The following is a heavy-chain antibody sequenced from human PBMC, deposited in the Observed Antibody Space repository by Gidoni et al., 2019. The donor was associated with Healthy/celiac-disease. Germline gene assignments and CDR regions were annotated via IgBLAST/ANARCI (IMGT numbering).Heavy chain of an antibody. J-gene: IGHJ6*03. CDR2: IYSGGST. Sequence: EAQLVESGGGWVQPGGSLRLSCAAAGFTVSSNYMSWVRQAPGKGLELVSVIYSGGSTYYADSVKGRFTISRDNSKNTLYLQMNSLRAEDTAVYYCARDLGQQLVNYYYYYMDVWGKGTTVTVSS. D-gene: IGHD6-13*01. CDR3: ARDLGQQLVNYYYYYMDV. CDR1: GFTVSSNY. V-gene: IGHV3-66*02.